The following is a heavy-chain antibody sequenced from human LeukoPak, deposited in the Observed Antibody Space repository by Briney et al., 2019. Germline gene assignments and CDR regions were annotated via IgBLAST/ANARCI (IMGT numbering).Heavy chain of an antibody. J-gene: IGHJ1*01. CDR1: GLTLNTYA. CDR2: ISGSGGST. V-gene: IGHV3-23*01. Sequence: GGSLRLSCAASGLTLNTYAMSWVRQAPGKGLEWVSAISGSGGSTYYADSVQGRFTISRDNSKNTLYLQMNSLRAEDTAVYYCAKGGGTSGCSGGSCSLYFQHWGQGTLVTVSS. CDR3: AKGGGTSGCSGGSCSLYFQH. D-gene: IGHD2-15*01.